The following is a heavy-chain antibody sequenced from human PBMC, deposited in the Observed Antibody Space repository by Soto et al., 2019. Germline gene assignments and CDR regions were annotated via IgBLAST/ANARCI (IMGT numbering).Heavy chain of an antibody. V-gene: IGHV2-5*02. Sequence: SGPTLVKPTQTLTLTCTFSGFSLSTSGVGVGWIRQPPGKALEWLALIYWDDDKRYSPSLKSRLTITKDTSKNQVVLTMTNMDPVDTATYYCARSRYCSSTSCLGIPAMDVWGKGTTVTVSS. CDR1: GFSLSTSGVG. J-gene: IGHJ6*03. D-gene: IGHD2-2*01. CDR2: IYWDDDK. CDR3: ARSRYCSSTSCLGIPAMDV.